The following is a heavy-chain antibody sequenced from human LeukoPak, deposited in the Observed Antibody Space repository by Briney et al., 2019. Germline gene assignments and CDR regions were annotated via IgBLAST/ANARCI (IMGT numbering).Heavy chain of an antibody. CDR3: ATNTMFRGIHAFDI. CDR1: GYRFTSYW. V-gene: IGHV5-51*01. Sequence: KVSCKASGYRFTSYWIGWVRQMPGKGLEWMGIIYPGDSDTRYSPSFQGQVTISADKSISTAYLQWSSLKASDSAMYYCATNTMFRGIHAFDIWGQGTMVTVSS. D-gene: IGHD3-10*01. J-gene: IGHJ3*02. CDR2: IYPGDSDT.